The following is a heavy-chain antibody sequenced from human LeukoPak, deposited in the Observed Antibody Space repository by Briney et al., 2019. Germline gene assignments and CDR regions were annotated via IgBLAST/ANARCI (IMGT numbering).Heavy chain of an antibody. J-gene: IGHJ4*02. CDR1: ELAFSGYV. CDR3: AKDTSIGRYCTNGVCSPFDY. CDR2: ISDSGGST. V-gene: IGHV3-23*01. Sequence: GGSLRLSCAASELAFSGYVMSWVRQAPGKGLEWVSAISDSGGSTYDADSVKGRFTISRDNSKNTLYLQMNSLRAEDTAVYYCAKDTSIGRYCTNGVCSPFDYWGQGTLVTVSS. D-gene: IGHD2-8*01.